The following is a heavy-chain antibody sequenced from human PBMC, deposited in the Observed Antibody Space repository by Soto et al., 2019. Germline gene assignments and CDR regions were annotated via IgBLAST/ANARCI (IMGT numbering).Heavy chain of an antibody. CDR3: AQVMNSGVAARPYYYGMDV. CDR2: ISGSGGTT. V-gene: IGHV3-23*01. J-gene: IGHJ6*02. CDR1: GFTFSDYA. D-gene: IGHD6-6*01. Sequence: GGSLRLSCAASGFTFSDYAMSWVRQAPGKGLEWVSAISGSGGTTYYADSVKGRFTISRDNSKNTMYLQVNSLRAEDTAIYYCAQVMNSGVAARPYYYGMDVWGQGTTVTVSS.